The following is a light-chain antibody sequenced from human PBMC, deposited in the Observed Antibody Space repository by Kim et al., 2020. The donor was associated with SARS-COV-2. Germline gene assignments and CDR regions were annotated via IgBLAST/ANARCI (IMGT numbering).Light chain of an antibody. CDR1: WTDVPVYLS. J-gene: IGLJ3*02. CDR3: SSYTTSSTWV. V-gene: IGLV2-14*03. CDR2: VVS. Sequence: QALTTSCTRVWTDVPVYLSFFGYQQHPDKAPKHMIFVVSNRPSGVSNRFSGSKSGNTASLTISGLQADDEADYYCSSYTTSSTWVFALGTQLTVL.